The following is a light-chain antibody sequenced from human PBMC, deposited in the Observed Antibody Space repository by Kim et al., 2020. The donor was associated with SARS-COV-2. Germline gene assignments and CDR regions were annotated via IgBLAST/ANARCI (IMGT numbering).Light chain of an antibody. CDR1: SLRSYY. J-gene: IGLJ2*01. CDR3: NSRDSNDNVV. Sequence: VALGQAVRRTCQGDSLRSYYATWYQQKQGQAPILVIYGKNNRPSGIPDRFSGSSSGNTASLTITGTQAGDEADYYCNSRDSNDNVVFGGGTQLTVL. V-gene: IGLV3-19*01. CDR2: GKN.